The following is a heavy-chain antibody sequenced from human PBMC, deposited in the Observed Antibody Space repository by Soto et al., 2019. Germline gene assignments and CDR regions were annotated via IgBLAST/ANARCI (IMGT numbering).Heavy chain of an antibody. Sequence: QITLKESGPPLVKPTQTLTLTCTFSGFSLSTSGVGVGWIRQPPGKALEWLALIYWDDDKRYSPSLKSRLTITKDTXXNXVXXTMNNIDPVDTATSYCALANYYYHSSGYGPDAFDLWGQGTMVTVS. CDR2: IYWDDDK. V-gene: IGHV2-5*02. CDR1: GFSLSTSGVG. J-gene: IGHJ3*01. D-gene: IGHD3-22*01. CDR3: ALANYYYHSSGYGPDAFDL.